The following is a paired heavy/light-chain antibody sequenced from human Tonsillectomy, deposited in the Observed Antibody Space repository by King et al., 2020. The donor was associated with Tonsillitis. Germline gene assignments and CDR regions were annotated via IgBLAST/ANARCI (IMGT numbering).Heavy chain of an antibody. CDR1: GYTFTAYY. CDR2: INPISGGT. J-gene: IGHJ5*02. Sequence: QVHLVQSGAEVRKPGASVKVSCKTSGYTFTAYYMHWVRQAPGQGPDWIGWINPISGGTKYAQKFQGRVTMTSDTSISTTYMDLRGLTSDDTAVYYCARRVRGVVPVGYDWFDPWGQGTLVTVSS. V-gene: IGHV1-2*02. D-gene: IGHD2-2*01. CDR3: ARRVRGVVPVGYDWFDP.
Light chain of an antibody. V-gene: IGLV1-40*01. CDR2: GNS. CDR3: QSYDRSLSGSV. CDR1: SSNIGAGYD. Sequence: QSVLTQPPSVSRVPGQRVIISCTGTSSNIGAGYDVHWYQQLPGRAPKLLIYGNSNRPSGVPDRFSGSKSVTSASLAITGLQAEDEADYYCQSYDRSLSGSVFGGGTKLTVL. J-gene: IGLJ3*02.